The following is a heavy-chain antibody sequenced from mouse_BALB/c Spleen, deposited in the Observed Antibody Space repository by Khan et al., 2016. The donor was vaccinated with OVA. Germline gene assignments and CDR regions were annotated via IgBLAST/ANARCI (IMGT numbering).Heavy chain of an antibody. CDR1: GFNIKDTY. Sequence: EVKLVESGAELVKPGASVKLSCTASGFNIKDTYMHWVKQRPEQGLEWIGRIDPANGNTKYDPQFQGTATITADTSYNTAYMQLISLTSEYTAVDYCARKNAWGQGTTLTVSA. CDR3: ARKNA. V-gene: IGHV14-3*02. CDR2: IDPANGNT. J-gene: IGHJ2*01.